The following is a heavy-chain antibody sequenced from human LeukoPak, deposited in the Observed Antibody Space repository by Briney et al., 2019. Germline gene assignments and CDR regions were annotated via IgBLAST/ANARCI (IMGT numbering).Heavy chain of an antibody. V-gene: IGHV1-2*02. CDR3: ARVALLIFSSGTNWFDP. CDR2: INPNSGGT. J-gene: IGHJ5*02. CDR1: GYTFTGYY. Sequence: ASVKVSCKASGYTFTGYYMHWVRQAPGQGLEWMGWINPNSGGTNYAQKFQGRVTMTRDTSISTAYMELSRLRSDDTAVYYCARVALLIFSSGTNWFDPWGQGTLVTVSS. D-gene: IGHD3-22*01.